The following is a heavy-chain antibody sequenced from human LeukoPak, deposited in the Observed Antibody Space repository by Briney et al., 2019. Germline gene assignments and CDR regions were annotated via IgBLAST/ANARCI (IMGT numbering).Heavy chain of an antibody. CDR3: ARLGGVVGY. J-gene: IGHJ4*02. D-gene: IGHD3-16*01. CDR1: GDSISSSSYY. CDR2: FYYSGSA. V-gene: IGHV4-39*01. Sequence: SETLSLTCTVSGDSISSSSYYWGWIRQPPGKGLEWIVNFYYSGSAYYNPSLRSRITISVDTSKNQFSLKLSSATAADTAVYYCARLGGVVGYWGQGTLVTVSS.